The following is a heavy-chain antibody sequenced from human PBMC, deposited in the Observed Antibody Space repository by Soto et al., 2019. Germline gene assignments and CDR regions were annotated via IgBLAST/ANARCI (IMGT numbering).Heavy chain of an antibody. V-gene: IGHV3-23*01. Sequence: EVQLLESGGGLVQPGGSLRLSCAASGCTFSSYAMNWVRQAPGKGLEWVSAMSGSGSSTYYADSVKGRFTISRDNSKNTLYLQMNSLRAEDTALYYCAKGVWSGYYPFDIWGQGTMVTVSS. D-gene: IGHD3-3*01. J-gene: IGHJ3*02. CDR3: AKGVWSGYYPFDI. CDR2: MSGSGSST. CDR1: GCTFSSYA.